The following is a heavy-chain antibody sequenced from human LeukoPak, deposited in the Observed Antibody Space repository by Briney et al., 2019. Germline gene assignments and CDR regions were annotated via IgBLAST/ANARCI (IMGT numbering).Heavy chain of an antibody. CDR2: IIPIFGTA. Sequence: ASVKVSCKASGGTFISYAISWVRQAPGQGLEWMGGIIPIFGTANYAQKFQGRVTITADESTSTAYMELSSLRSEDTAVYYCARDRTGYDYYDSSGYLLKSFDYWGQGTLVTVSS. CDR1: GGTFISYA. D-gene: IGHD3-22*01. J-gene: IGHJ4*02. CDR3: ARDRTGYDYYDSSGYLLKSFDY. V-gene: IGHV1-69*13.